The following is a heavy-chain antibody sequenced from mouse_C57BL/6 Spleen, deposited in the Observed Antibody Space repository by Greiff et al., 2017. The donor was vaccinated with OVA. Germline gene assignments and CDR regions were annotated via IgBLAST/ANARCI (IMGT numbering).Heavy chain of an antibody. D-gene: IGHD2-1*01. Sequence: QVQLQQSGAELVKPGASVKLSCKASGYAFSSYWMNWVKQRPGKGLEWIGQIYPGDGDTNYNGKFKGKATLTADKSSSTAYMQLSSLTSEDAAVDYCGRTEGKKAMDYWGQGTSVTVSS. CDR2: IYPGDGDT. CDR3: GRTEGKKAMDY. V-gene: IGHV1-80*01. CDR1: GYAFSSYW. J-gene: IGHJ4*01.